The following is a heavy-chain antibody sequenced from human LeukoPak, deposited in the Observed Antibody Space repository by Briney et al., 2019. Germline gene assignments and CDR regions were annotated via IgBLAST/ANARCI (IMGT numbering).Heavy chain of an antibody. Sequence: PGGSLRLSCAASGFTFSSYGMHWVRQAPGKGLEWVAVIWYDGSNKYYADSVKGRFTISRDNSKNTLYLQMNCLRAEDTAVYYCVSEADGSRDGYNPFDYWGQGTLVTVSS. CDR3: VSEADGSRDGYNPFDY. CDR2: IWYDGSNK. V-gene: IGHV3-33*01. CDR1: GFTFSSYG. D-gene: IGHD5-24*01. J-gene: IGHJ4*02.